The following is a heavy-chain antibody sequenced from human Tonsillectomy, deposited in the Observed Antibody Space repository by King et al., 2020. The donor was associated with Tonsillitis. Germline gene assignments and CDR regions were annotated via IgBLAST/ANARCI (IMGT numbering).Heavy chain of an antibody. V-gene: IGHV4-34*01. Sequence: HVQLQQWGAGLLKPSETLSLTCAVSGGSFSGYYWTWIRQPPGKGLEWIGATNHRGSTTYNPSLKRRVTISVDTSNNQFSLRLTSVTAADSAVYYCARDRVCTNGVCYMGNFDYWAQGTLVTVSS. CDR3: ARDRVCTNGVCYMGNFDY. CDR1: GGSFSGYY. CDR2: TNHRGST. D-gene: IGHD2-8*01. J-gene: IGHJ4*02.